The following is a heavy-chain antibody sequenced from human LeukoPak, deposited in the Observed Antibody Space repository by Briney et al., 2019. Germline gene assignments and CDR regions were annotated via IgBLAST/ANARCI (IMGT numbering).Heavy chain of an antibody. V-gene: IGHV3-23*01. CDR3: AKDGREWYYYYGMDV. J-gene: IGHJ6*02. Sequence: GGSLRLSCAASGFTFSSYAMSWVRQAPGKGLEWVSAISGSGGSTYYADSVKGRFTISRDNSKNTLYLQMNSLRAEDTAVYYCAKDGREWYYYYGMDVWGQGTTVTVSS. CDR1: GFTFSSYA. D-gene: IGHD3-3*01. CDR2: ISGSGGST.